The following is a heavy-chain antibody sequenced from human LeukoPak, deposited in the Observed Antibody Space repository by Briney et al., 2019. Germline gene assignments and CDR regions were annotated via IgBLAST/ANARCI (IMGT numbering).Heavy chain of an antibody. J-gene: IGHJ4*02. CDR3: ARAAYSGSYHSDY. D-gene: IGHD1-26*01. CDR2: IYNSETI. Sequence: SETLSLTCAVYGVSFSGYYWSWIRQPPGKGLEWIGYIYNSETINYNPSLTSRVTISLDTSKNQVSLKLSSVTAADTAVYYCARAAYSGSYHSDYWGQGTLVTVSS. V-gene: IGHV4-59*01. CDR1: GVSFSGYY.